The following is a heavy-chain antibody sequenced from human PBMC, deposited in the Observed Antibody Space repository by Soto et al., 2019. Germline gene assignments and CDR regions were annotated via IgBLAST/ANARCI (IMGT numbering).Heavy chain of an antibody. CDR1: GDAVNSSSHY. J-gene: IGHJ5*02. V-gene: IGHV4-39*07. CDR3: ARVAWTGSHSWFDP. Sequence: PSETLSLTCTVSGDAVNSSSHYGGWIRQPPGEGLEGIGSIFYSGATYYNPSLKSRLTMSVDTSKNQFSLKLSSVTAADTAVYYCARVAWTGSHSWFDPWGQGALVTVSS. D-gene: IGHD3-3*01. CDR2: IFYSGAT.